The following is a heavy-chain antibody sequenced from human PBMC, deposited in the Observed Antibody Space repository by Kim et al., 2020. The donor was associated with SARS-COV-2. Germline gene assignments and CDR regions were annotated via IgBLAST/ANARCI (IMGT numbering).Heavy chain of an antibody. CDR2: MSAYNGLI. D-gene: IGHD3-10*01. Sequence: ASVKVSCKAVGYSLDKYGFAWVRQAPGQGLEWLGWMSAYNGLINYAQNFKGRATMTTDTYTSTGYLEVTSLTAADTAVYYCARFISEFGATGTMDVWGQGTTVTVS. J-gene: IGHJ6*02. CDR3: ARFISEFGATGTMDV. V-gene: IGHV1-18*01. CDR1: GYSLDKYG.